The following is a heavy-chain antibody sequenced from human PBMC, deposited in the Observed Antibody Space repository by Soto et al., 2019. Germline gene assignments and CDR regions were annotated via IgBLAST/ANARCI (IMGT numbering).Heavy chain of an antibody. CDR3: ARQTSTGYSGVGFDY. CDR2: IYHSGST. Sequence: SETLSLTCAVSGGSINSSNWWSWVRQPPGKGLEWIGEIYHSGSTNYNPSLKSRVTISVDKSKNQFSLKLSSVTAADTAVYYCARQTSTGYSGVGFDYWGQGTLVTVSS. D-gene: IGHD1-26*01. CDR1: GGSINSSNW. V-gene: IGHV4-4*02. J-gene: IGHJ4*02.